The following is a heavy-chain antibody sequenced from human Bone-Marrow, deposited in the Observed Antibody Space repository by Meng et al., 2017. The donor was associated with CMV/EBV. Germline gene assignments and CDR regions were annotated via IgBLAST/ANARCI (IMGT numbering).Heavy chain of an antibody. CDR1: GGSINRSGYF. D-gene: IGHD3-10*01. J-gene: IGHJ4*02. CDR3: ARGPDRQDYLTLRYFDS. V-gene: IGHV4-31*03. Sequence: SETLSLTCTVSGGSINRSGYFWSWIRQHPGKGLEWIGYIYNNGDTYDNPSLKSRLSMSVDTSKNQFSLRLTSVTAADTAVYYCARGPDRQDYLTLRYFDSWGQGTLVTVSS. CDR2: IYNNGDT.